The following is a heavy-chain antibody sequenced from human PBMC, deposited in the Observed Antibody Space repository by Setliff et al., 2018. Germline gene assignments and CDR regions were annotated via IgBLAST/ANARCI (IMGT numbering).Heavy chain of an antibody. CDR2: IYPGDSDT. V-gene: IGHV5-51*01. D-gene: IGHD2-2*01. CDR1: GYSFTSYW. CDR3: ARPGYCSSTSCSGAFDI. J-gene: IGHJ3*02. Sequence: GESLKLSCKGSGYSFTSYWIGWVRQMPGKGLEWMGIIYPGDSDTRYSPSFQGQVTISADKSISTAYLQWSSLKASDTAMYYCARPGYCSSTSCSGAFDIWGQGTMVTVSS.